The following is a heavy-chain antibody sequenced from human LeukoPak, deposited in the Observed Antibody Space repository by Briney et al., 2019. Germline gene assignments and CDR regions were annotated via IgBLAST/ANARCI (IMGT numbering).Heavy chain of an antibody. V-gene: IGHV1-24*01. CDR3: ATRNVIVVVPAAISTDYYYALDV. Sequence: ASVKVSCEVSGYTLNKLSMHWVRQAPGKGLEWMGGFDPEDGETIYAQKFQGRVTMTEDTSTDTAYMELSSLRTEDTAVYYCATRNVIVVVPAAISTDYYYALDVWGQGTTVTVSS. J-gene: IGHJ6*02. CDR2: FDPEDGET. D-gene: IGHD2-2*02. CDR1: GYTLNKLS.